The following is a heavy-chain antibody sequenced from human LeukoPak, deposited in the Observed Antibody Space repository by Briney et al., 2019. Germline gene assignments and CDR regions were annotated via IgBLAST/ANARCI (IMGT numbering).Heavy chain of an antibody. CDR3: ARVGGYSGFY. CDR2: IHDNGRT. J-gene: IGHJ4*02. D-gene: IGHD5-12*01. CDR1: GGPISGYF. Sequence: SETLSLTCTVSGGPISGYFWSWIRQPPRKGLEWIGYIHDNGRTTYNPSLRSRVTISIDTSKSQFSLKLNSLTTTDTAVYYCARVGGYSGFYWGQGTLVTVSS. V-gene: IGHV4-59*01.